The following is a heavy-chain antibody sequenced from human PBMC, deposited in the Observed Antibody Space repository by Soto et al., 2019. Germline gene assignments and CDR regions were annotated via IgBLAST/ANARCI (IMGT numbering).Heavy chain of an antibody. Sequence: GGSLRLSCAASGFTVSSSYMSWVRQAPGKGLEWVSVIYSGGSTYYADSVKGRFTISRDNSKNTLYLQMNSLRAEDTAVYYCAREQAADYDSSGYYFLYYGLAVWGQGTTVTVSS. J-gene: IGHJ6*02. CDR1: GFTVSSSY. CDR3: AREQAADYDSSGYYFLYYGLAV. V-gene: IGHV3-53*01. D-gene: IGHD3-22*01. CDR2: IYSGGST.